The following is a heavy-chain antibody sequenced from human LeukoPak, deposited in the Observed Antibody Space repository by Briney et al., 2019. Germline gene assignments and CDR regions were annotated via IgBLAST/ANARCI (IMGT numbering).Heavy chain of an antibody. Sequence: ASVTVSFTSSVDPFPNYGISWVRLAPGQGLEWLGWIGPNNDKPNYAQKVQGRVTMTADTSTSTAYMELRSLRSDDTAVYYCARVTTVGATKDFDYWGQGTLVTVSS. CDR3: ARVTTVGATKDFDY. CDR2: IGPNNDKP. J-gene: IGHJ4*02. V-gene: IGHV1-18*01. D-gene: IGHD1-26*01. CDR1: VDPFPNYG.